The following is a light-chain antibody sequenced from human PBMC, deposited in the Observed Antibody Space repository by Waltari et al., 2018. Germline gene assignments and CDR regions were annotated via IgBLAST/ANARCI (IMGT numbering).Light chain of an antibody. Sequence: ETVMTHSPVTLSVSPGESVTPSCTTSQYVSNNLAWYQQKPGQSPRLLIYGASTRATGVPARFSGSGSGTSFTLTISSLQSEDFGLYYCQQYNNWPGAFGPGTKVDVE. CDR2: GAS. V-gene: IGKV3-15*01. J-gene: IGKJ3*01. CDR1: QYVSNN. CDR3: QQYNNWPGA.